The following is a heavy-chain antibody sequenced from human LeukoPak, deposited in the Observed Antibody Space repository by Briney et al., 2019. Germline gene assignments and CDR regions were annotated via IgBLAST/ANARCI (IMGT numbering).Heavy chain of an antibody. CDR1: GSTFSSYA. V-gene: IGHV3-23*01. CDR2: ISGRGGST. Sequence: GSLRFSCAASGSTFSSYAMSWFRQAPGKGLEWFSAISGRGGSTYYADSVKGRFTIPIDNSKNPLYLQMNSLRAEDTAVYDCAEVATNDYWGQGTLVTVSS. D-gene: IGHD5-12*01. J-gene: IGHJ4*02. CDR3: AEVATNDY.